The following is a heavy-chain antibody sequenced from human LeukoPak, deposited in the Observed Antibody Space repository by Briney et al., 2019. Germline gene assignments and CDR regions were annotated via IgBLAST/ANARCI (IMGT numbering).Heavy chain of an antibody. V-gene: IGHV3-9*01. CDR1: GFTFDDYA. CDR2: ISWNSGSI. CDR3: AKDSRTYSSSWYWFDP. D-gene: IGHD6-13*01. J-gene: IGHJ5*02. Sequence: GGSLRLSCAASGFTFDDYAMHWVRQVPGKGLEWVSGISWNSGSIGYADSMKGRFTISRDNAKKSLYLQMNSLRAEDTALYYCAKDSRTYSSSWYWFDPWGQGTLVTVSS.